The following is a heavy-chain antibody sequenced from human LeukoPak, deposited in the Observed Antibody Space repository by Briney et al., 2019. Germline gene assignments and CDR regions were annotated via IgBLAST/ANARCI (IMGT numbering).Heavy chain of an antibody. CDR1: GFTFSSYD. V-gene: IGHV3-13*01. Sequence: GGSLRLSCAASGFTFSSYDMHWVRQATGKGLEWVSAIVTAGDTYYPGSVKTPFTISRENAKNSLYIQMNSLRAGDTAVYYCARAFPSTRYCSGGSCYYYYYGMDVWGQGTTVTVSS. J-gene: IGHJ6*02. CDR3: ARAFPSTRYCSGGSCYYYYYGMDV. D-gene: IGHD2-15*01. CDR2: IVTAGDT.